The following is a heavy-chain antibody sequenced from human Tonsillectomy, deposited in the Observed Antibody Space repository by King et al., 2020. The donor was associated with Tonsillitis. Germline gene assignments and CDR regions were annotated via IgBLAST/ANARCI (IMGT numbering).Heavy chain of an antibody. Sequence: EVQLVESGGGLVKPGGSLRLYCAASGFTFSNAWMNWVRQAPGKGLEWVGRIKSQTDGGTTDYPAPVKGRFIISRDDSKNTLYLQMNSLKIEDTAVYYCTTGPLYYYNSSGYLLHDYWGQGTLVTVSS. CDR1: GFTFSNAW. V-gene: IGHV3-15*07. CDR2: IKSQTDGGTT. CDR3: TTGPLYYYNSSGYLLHDY. D-gene: IGHD3-22*01. J-gene: IGHJ4*02.